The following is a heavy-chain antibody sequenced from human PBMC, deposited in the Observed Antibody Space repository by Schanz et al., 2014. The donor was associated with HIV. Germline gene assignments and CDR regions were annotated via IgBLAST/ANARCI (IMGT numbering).Heavy chain of an antibody. D-gene: IGHD3-22*01. Sequence: QVHLVQSGAEVKKSGASVKVSCKASGYSFSSYGLSWVRQAPGQGLEWMGRIRAYHNKTNYAQKLQGRVTMTTDTSTSTAYMELRSLRSDDTAVYYCARGALYYYDSTGYYHLDYWGQGTLVTVSS. J-gene: IGHJ4*02. CDR1: GYSFSSYG. CDR3: ARGALYYYDSTGYYHLDY. V-gene: IGHV1-18*01. CDR2: IRAYHNKT.